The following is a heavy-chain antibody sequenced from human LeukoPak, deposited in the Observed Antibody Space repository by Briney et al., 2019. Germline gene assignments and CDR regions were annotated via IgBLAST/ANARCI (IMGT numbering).Heavy chain of an antibody. V-gene: IGHV3-48*03. Sequence: GGSLSLSCAASGFTFSSYEMNWVRQAPGKGLEWVSYISSSGSTIYYADSVKGRFTISRDNAKNSLYLQMNSLRAEDTAVYYCAEERGDAFDIWGQGTMVTVSS. CDR1: GFTFSSYE. CDR2: ISSSGSTI. J-gene: IGHJ3*02. CDR3: AEERGDAFDI.